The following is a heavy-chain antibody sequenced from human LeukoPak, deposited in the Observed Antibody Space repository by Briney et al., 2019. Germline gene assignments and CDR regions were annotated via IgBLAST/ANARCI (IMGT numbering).Heavy chain of an antibody. J-gene: IGHJ6*03. CDR3: ARDRYSSSWYPRHYYYMDV. V-gene: IGHV1-69*06. Sequence: SVKVSCKASGGTFSSHAISWVRQAPGQGLEWMGGIIPIFGTANYAQKFQGRVTITADKSTSTAYMELSSLRSEDTAVYYCARDRYSSSWYPRHYYYMDVWGKGTTVTVSS. CDR1: GGTFSSHA. D-gene: IGHD6-13*01. CDR2: IIPIFGTA.